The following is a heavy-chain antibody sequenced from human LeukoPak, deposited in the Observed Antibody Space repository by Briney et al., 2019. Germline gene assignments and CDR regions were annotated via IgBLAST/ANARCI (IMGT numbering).Heavy chain of an antibody. V-gene: IGHV1-18*01. D-gene: IGHD5-12*01. CDR1: GYTFTSYG. J-gene: IGHJ3*02. CDR2: ISAYNGNT. CDR3: ARIAVDIVATGCAFDI. Sequence: ASVKVSCKASGYTFTSYGISWVRQAPGQGLEWMGWISAYNGNTNYAQKLQGRVTMTTDTSTSTAHMELRSLRSDDTAGYYCARIAVDIVATGCAFDIWGQGTMVTVSS.